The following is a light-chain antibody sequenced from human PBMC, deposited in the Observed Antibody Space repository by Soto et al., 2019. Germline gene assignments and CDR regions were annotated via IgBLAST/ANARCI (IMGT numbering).Light chain of an antibody. J-gene: IGKJ3*01. V-gene: IGKV3-20*01. Sequence: EIVLTQSPGTLSLSPGERATLSCRASQSVSSSYLAWYQQKPGQAPRLLFYGASSRATGIPDRFSGSGSGTDFTLTISRLEPEDFAVYYCQQYGSFFGPGTKVDIK. CDR2: GAS. CDR1: QSVSSSY. CDR3: QQYGSF.